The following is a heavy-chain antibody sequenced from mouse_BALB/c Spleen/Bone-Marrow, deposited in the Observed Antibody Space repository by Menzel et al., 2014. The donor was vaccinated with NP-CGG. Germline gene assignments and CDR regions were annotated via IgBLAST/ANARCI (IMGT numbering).Heavy chain of an antibody. CDR3: ARHYWFAY. Sequence: EVKVVESGGGLVQPGESLKLSCESNEYEFPSHDMSWVRKTPEKRLQLVAAINSDGGSTYYPDTMERRFIISRDNTKKNRYLQVSSLRSEETAWYYCARHYWFAYWGQGTLVTVSA. J-gene: IGHJ3*01. V-gene: IGHV5-2*01. CDR2: INSDGGST. CDR1: EYEFPSHD.